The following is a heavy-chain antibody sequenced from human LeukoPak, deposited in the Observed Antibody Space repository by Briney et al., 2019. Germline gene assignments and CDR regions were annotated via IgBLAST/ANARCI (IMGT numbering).Heavy chain of an antibody. V-gene: IGHV3-30*02. CDR3: AKDRAITFGGVIVPEMGY. Sequence: GGSLRLSCAASGFTFSSYGMHWVRQAPGKGLEWVAFIRYDGSNKYYADSVKGRFTISRDNSKNTLYLQMNSLRAEDTAVYYCAKDRAITFGGVIVPEMGYWGQGTLVTVSS. CDR2: IRYDGSNK. D-gene: IGHD3-16*02. CDR1: GFTFSSYG. J-gene: IGHJ4*02.